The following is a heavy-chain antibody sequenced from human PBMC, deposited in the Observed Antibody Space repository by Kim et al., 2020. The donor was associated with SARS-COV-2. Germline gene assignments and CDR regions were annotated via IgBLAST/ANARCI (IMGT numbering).Heavy chain of an antibody. CDR1: GYSISSGYY. CDR2: IYHSGST. Sequence: SETLSLTCTVSGYSISSGYYWGWIRQPPGKGLEWIGSIYHSGSTYYNPSLKSRVTISVDTSKNQFSLKLSSVTAADTAVYYCARDRSVGSYGYGYDAFDIWGQGTMVTVSS. J-gene: IGHJ3*02. V-gene: IGHV4-38-2*02. CDR3: ARDRSVGSYGYGYDAFDI. D-gene: IGHD5-18*01.